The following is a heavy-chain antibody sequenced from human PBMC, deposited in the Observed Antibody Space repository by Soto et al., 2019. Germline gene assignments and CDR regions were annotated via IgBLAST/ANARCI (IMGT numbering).Heavy chain of an antibody. CDR1: GGSINNSPYF. CDR3: SRRAPEGFDP. CDR2: IDYRGTT. J-gene: IGHJ5*02. V-gene: IGHV4-39*02. Sequence: QLQLQESGPGLVKPSQTLSLTCTVSGGSINNSPYFWAWIRQPPGKGLEWIGSIDYRGTTYYKSSLKSRVTMSLDTSKNYFALKLASVTADDTALYYCSRRAPEGFDPWGQGTLVTVSS.